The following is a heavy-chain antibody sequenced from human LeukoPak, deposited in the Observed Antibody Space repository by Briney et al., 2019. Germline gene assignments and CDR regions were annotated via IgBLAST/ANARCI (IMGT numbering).Heavy chain of an antibody. CDR3: AKDNQYYYGSGSYYDY. CDR1: GFTFDDYA. V-gene: IGHV3-9*01. D-gene: IGHD3-10*01. Sequence: GGSLRLSCAASGFTFDDYAMHWVRRAPGKGLEWVSGISWNSGSIGYADSVKGRFTISRDNAKNSLYLQMDSLRAEDTALYYCAKDNQYYYGSGSYYDYWGQGTLVTVSS. CDR2: ISWNSGSI. J-gene: IGHJ4*02.